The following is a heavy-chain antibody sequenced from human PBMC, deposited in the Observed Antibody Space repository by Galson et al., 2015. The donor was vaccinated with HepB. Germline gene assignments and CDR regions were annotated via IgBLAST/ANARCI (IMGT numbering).Heavy chain of an antibody. J-gene: IGHJ4*02. CDR1: GFTFASSA. V-gene: IGHV1-58*01. Sequence: SVKVSCKASGFTFASSAVQWVRQARGQRLEWIGWIAVGSGNTSFAQKFQERVTITRDMSTSTVYMELSSLRSEGTTVYYCAARYYDFWSAWGFDYWGQGTLVTVSS. CDR3: AARYYDFWSAWGFDY. CDR2: IAVGSGNT. D-gene: IGHD3-3*01.